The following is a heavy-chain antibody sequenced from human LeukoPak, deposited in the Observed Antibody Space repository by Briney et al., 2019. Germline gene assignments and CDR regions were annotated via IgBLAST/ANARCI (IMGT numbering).Heavy chain of an antibody. CDR1: GFTFSSYS. CDR2: ISSSSSYI. V-gene: IGHV3-21*01. J-gene: IGHJ6*02. CDR3: ARDGPVLMVYSRGMDV. D-gene: IGHD2-8*01. Sequence: PGGSLRLSCAASGFTFSSYSMNWVRQAPGKGLEWVSSISSSSSYIYFADSVKGRFTIPRDNAKNSLFLQMNSLRAEDTAVYYCARDGPVLMVYSRGMDVWGQGTTVTVSS.